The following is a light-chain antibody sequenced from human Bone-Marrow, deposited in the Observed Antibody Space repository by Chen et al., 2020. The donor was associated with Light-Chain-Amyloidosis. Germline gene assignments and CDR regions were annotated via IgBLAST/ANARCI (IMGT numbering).Light chain of an antibody. Sequence: QSALTQPPSASGSPGQSVTIPCTGTSSDVGGYNYVSWYQHHPGKAPKLMIYAVSKRPSGVPDRFSGSKSGSTASLTGSGLQAEDEADYYCSSYAGSNNLVFGRGTKLTVL. CDR2: AVS. CDR1: SSDVGGYNY. V-gene: IGLV2-8*01. CDR3: SSYAGSNNLV. J-gene: IGLJ3*02.